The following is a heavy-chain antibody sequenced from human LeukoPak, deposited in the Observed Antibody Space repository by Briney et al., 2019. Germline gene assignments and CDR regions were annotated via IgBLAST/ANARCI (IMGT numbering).Heavy chain of an antibody. J-gene: IGHJ4*02. D-gene: IGHD6-19*01. CDR1: GYSIRSGYY. CDR3: ARGPYSSGTYYFDY. Sequence: AETLSLTCAVSGYSIRSGYYWGWIRPRPGKGLEWIGRIYHSGSTYYNPSLKSRVTISVDTSKNQFSLNLSSVTAADTAVYYCARGPYSSGTYYFDYWGQGTLVTVSS. V-gene: IGHV4-38-2*01. CDR2: IYHSGST.